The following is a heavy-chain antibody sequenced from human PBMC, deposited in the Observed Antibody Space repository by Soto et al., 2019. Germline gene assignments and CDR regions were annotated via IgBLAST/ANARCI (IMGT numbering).Heavy chain of an antibody. V-gene: IGHV4-4*02. CDR3: ARGTTRIRGLFDY. CDR2: IYHSEST. CDR1: GGSMYTPNW. J-gene: IGHJ4*02. Sequence: LETLSLTCAVSGGSMYTPNWWTWVRQTPGKGLQWIGEIYHSESTNHNPSLKSRVTISVDKSKNQFSLNLTSVTAADTAMYYCARGTTRIRGLFDYWGQGILVTVSS. D-gene: IGHD1-1*01.